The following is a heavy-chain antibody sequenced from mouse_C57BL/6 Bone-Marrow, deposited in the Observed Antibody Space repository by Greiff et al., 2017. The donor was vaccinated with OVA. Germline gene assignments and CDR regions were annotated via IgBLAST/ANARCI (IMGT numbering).Heavy chain of an antibody. V-gene: IGHV1-61*01. CDR3: VYYDYERGAMDY. CDR1: GYTFTSYW. Sequence: QVQLQQPGAELVRPGSSVKLSCKASGYTFTSYWMDWVKQRPGQGLEWIGNIYPSDSETHYNQKFKDKATLTVDKSSSTADMQLSSLTSEDSAVYYCVYYDYERGAMDYWGQGTSVTVSS. CDR2: IYPSDSET. J-gene: IGHJ4*01. D-gene: IGHD2-4*01.